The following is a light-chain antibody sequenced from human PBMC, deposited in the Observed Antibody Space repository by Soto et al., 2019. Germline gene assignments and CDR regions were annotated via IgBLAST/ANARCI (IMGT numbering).Light chain of an antibody. CDR2: RND. V-gene: IGLV1-47*01. Sequence: QSALTQPPSLSGTPGQRVTISCSGSRSNIGDNYVFWYHQVPGTAPKLLIYRNDQRPSGVPDRFSGSKSGTSASLAISGLRAEDEADYYCAAWDDNLSAYVFGSGTKVTVL. CDR3: AAWDDNLSAYV. J-gene: IGLJ1*01. CDR1: RSNIGDNY.